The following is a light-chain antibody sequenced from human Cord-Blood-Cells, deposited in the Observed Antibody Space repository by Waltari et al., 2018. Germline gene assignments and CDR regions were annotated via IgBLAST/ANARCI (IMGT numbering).Light chain of an antibody. V-gene: IGLV2-8*01. Sequence: QSALTQPPSASGSPGQSVTISCTGTSSDVGGYNYVPWSQQHPGKAPKVMLYEVSMRPSGVPDRFFGSKSSDPASRTVTGLQAEDEADYSCSSYAGSNNFDVFGTGTKVTVL. J-gene: IGLJ1*01. CDR2: EVS. CDR1: SSDVGGYNY. CDR3: SSYAGSNNFDV.